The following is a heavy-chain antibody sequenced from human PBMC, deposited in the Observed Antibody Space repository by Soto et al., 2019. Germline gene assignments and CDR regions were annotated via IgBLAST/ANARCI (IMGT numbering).Heavy chain of an antibody. V-gene: IGHV3-74*01. CDR2: IDTDGSTT. Sequence: EVQLVESGGGLVQPGGSLRLSCAASGFSFSDYWMHWVRQAPGKGLVWVSCIDTDGSTTTYADSVKGRFTISRDNVKNTLYLQMDSLRAEDTALYYCSSGGGFSGNYLGGQGTLVTVSS. CDR1: GFSFSDYW. CDR3: SSGGGFSGNYL. J-gene: IGHJ4*02. D-gene: IGHD1-26*01.